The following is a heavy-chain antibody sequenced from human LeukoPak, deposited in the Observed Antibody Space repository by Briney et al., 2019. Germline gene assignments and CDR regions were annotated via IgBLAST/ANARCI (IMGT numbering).Heavy chain of an antibody. CDR3: ARVFLRQLNY. V-gene: IGHV4-39*07. CDR2: IYYSGNT. D-gene: IGHD2/OR15-2a*01. CDR1: GDSISNTNYY. Sequence: SETLSLTCTVSGDSISNTNYYWGWIRQPPGKGLEWIGNIYYSGNTYYNPSLKSRVTISVDMSKNQFSLKLSSVTAADTAVYYCARVFLRQLNYWGQGTLVTVSS. J-gene: IGHJ4*02.